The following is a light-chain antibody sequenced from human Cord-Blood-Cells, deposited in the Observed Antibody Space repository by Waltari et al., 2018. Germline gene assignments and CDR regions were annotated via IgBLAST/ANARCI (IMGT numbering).Light chain of an antibody. CDR1: SSDVGGYNN. CDR2: DVS. CDR3: CSYAGSYTLV. V-gene: IGLV2-11*01. Sequence: QSALTQPRSVSGSPGQSATLPCTGTSSDVGGYNNVSWYQQHPGKAPKLMIYDVSKRPSGVPDLFSGSKSGNTASLTISGLQAEDEADYYCCSYAGSYTLVFGGGTKLTVL. J-gene: IGLJ2*01.